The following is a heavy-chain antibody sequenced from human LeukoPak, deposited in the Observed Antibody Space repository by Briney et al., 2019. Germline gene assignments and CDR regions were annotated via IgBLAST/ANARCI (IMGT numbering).Heavy chain of an antibody. CDR1: GFTFSSYS. CDR2: ISGSDFT. J-gene: IGHJ4*02. V-gene: IGHV3-23*01. Sequence: GGSLRLSCAASGFTFSSYSMNWVRQAPGKGLEWVSSISGSDFTYYADSVKGRFTLSRDISKNTLYLQMNSLGAEDTAVYYCAKSQDYYDSRGYYYVHFDYWGQGTLVTVSS. CDR3: AKSQDYYDSRGYYYVHFDY. D-gene: IGHD3-22*01.